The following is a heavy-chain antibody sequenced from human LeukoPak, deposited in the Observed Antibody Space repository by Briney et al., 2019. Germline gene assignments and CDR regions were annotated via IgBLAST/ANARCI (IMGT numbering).Heavy chain of an antibody. Sequence: ASVKVSCKASGYTFTSYGISWVRQAPGQGLEWMGIINPSGGSTSYAQKFQGRVTMTRDTSTSTVYMELSSLRSEDTAVYYCARGWGQQLVPWGQGTLVTVSS. D-gene: IGHD6-13*01. CDR3: ARGWGQQLVP. V-gene: IGHV1-46*01. CDR1: GYTFTSYG. CDR2: INPSGGST. J-gene: IGHJ5*02.